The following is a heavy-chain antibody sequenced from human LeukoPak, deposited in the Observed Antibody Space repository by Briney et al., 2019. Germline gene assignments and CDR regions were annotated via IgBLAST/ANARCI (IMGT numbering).Heavy chain of an antibody. Sequence: SETLSLTCAVSGGSISSGSYYWSWIRQPAGKGLEWIGRIYTSGSTNYNPSLKGRVTISVDTSKNQFSLKLSSVTAADTAVYYCARGRYGSGRYYFDYWGQGTLVTVSS. CDR2: IYTSGST. CDR3: ARGRYGSGRYYFDY. V-gene: IGHV4-61*02. J-gene: IGHJ4*02. CDR1: GGSISSGSYY. D-gene: IGHD3-10*01.